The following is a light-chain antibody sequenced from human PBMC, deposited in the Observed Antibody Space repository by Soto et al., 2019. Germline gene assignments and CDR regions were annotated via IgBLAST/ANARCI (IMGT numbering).Light chain of an antibody. CDR1: TSNIGAGYG. CDR3: QSYASSLTCVV. J-gene: IGLJ2*01. CDR2: GNS. V-gene: IGLV1-40*01. Sequence: QSVLTQPPSVSGAPGQRVTISCTWSTSNIGAGYGVHWYQHLPGTAPKLLMYGNSIRPSGVPDRFSGSKSGTSASLAITGLQADDEADYYCQSYASSLTCVVFGGGTKLTVL.